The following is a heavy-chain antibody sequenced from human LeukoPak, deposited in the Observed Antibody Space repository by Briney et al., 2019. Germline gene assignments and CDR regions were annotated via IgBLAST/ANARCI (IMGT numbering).Heavy chain of an antibody. CDR2: ISGSGGST. CDR1: GFTFSSYA. Sequence: GGSLRLSCAASGFTFSSYAMSWVRQAPGKGLEWVSAISGSGGSTYYADSVKGRFTISRDNSKNTLYLQMNSLRAEDTAVYYCAKVHRANTYNSGWYYFDYWGQGTLVTVSS. V-gene: IGHV3-23*01. J-gene: IGHJ4*02. D-gene: IGHD6-19*01. CDR3: AKVHRANTYNSGWYYFDY.